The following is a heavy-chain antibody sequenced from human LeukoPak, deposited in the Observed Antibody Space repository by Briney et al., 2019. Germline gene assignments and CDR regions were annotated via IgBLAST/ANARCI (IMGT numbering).Heavy chain of an antibody. D-gene: IGHD6-6*01. V-gene: IGHV5-51*01. CDR1: GYSFTSYW. Sequence: GESLKISCKGSGYSFTSYWIGWVRQIPGKGLEWMGIIYPGDSDTRYSPSFQGQVTISADKSISTAYLQWSSLKASDTAMYYCARQGDSSSSGYYHYMDVWGKGTTVTVSS. J-gene: IGHJ6*03. CDR3: ARQGDSSSSGYYHYMDV. CDR2: IYPGDSDT.